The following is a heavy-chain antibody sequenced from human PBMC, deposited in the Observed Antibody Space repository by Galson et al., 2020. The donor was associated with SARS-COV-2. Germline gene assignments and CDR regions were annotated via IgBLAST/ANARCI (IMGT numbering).Heavy chain of an antibody. Sequence: SVKVSCKASGGTFSSYAISWVRQAPGQGLEWMGGIIPILGTANYAQKFQGRVTITADKSTSTAYMELSSLRSGDTAVYYWARVPDSYSSGWSFSRSWFDPWGQGTLVTVSS. CDR3: ARVPDSYSSGWSFSRSWFDP. CDR1: GGTFSSYA. D-gene: IGHD6-19*01. V-gene: IGHV1-69*10. J-gene: IGHJ5*02. CDR2: IIPILGTA.